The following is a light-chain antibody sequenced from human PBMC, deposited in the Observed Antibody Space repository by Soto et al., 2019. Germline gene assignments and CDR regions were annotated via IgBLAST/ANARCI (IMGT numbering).Light chain of an antibody. J-gene: IGLJ1*01. CDR2: DVS. V-gene: IGLV2-14*03. Sequence: QSVLTQPASVSGSPGQSIAISCTGTSSDVDAYNFVSWYQHHPGKAPKLMIFDVSNRPSGVSNRFSGSKSGNTASLTISGLQAEDEADYYCTSYTTSSTYVFGTGTKVTV. CDR3: TSYTTSSTYV. CDR1: SSDVDAYNF.